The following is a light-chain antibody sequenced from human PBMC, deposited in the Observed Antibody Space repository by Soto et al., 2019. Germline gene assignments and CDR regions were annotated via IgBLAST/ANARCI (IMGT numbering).Light chain of an antibody. J-gene: IGKJ1*01. Sequence: IHMAQAPSTLSASVVDRVSITCLAGQSISSWLAWYQQKPGKAPKLLIYDASSLQNGVPSRFRGAESGTEFTLAISSLQPDDFGTYYCQHYNSYSEAFGQGTKVDIK. V-gene: IGKV1-5*01. CDR1: QSISSW. CDR2: DAS. CDR3: QHYNSYSEA.